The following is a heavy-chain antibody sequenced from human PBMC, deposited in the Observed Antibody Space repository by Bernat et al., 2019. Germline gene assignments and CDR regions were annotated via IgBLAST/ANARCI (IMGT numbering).Heavy chain of an antibody. CDR1: GFTFSSYW. CDR3: ARRGYSYRYGMDV. Sequence: EVQLVESGGGLVQPGGSLRLSCAASGFTFSSYWMSWVRQAPGKGLEWVANIKQDGSEKYYVDSVKGRFTISRDNAKNSLYLQMNRLGAEDTAVYYCARRGYSYRYGMDVWGQGTTVTVSS. CDR2: IKQDGSEK. J-gene: IGHJ6*02. D-gene: IGHD5-18*01. V-gene: IGHV3-7*01.